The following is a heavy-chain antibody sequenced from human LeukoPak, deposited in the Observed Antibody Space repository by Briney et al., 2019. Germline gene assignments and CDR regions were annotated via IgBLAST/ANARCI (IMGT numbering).Heavy chain of an antibody. V-gene: IGHV4-31*03. CDR1: GGSISSGGYY. CDR2: IYYSGST. Sequence: SETQSLTCTVSGGSISSGGYYWSWIRQHPGKGLEWIGYIYYSGSTYYNPSLKSRVTISVDTSKNQFSLKLSSVTAADTAVYYCARVMVYSSSSHFDYWGQGTLVTVSS. J-gene: IGHJ4*02. CDR3: ARVMVYSSSSHFDY. D-gene: IGHD6-6*01.